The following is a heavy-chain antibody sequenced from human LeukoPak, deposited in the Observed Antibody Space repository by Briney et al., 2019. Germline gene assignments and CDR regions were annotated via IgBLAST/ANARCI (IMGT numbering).Heavy chain of an antibody. Sequence: PGGSLRLSCAASGFVFDDYGMTWVRRAPGKGLECDSGINWNGGSTTYADSVKGRFTISRDNAKNSLYLQMNSLRAEDTAVYYCARDQIRDYDILTGYRYFQHWGQGTPVTVSS. CDR3: ARDQIRDYDILTGYRYFQH. CDR1: GFVFDDYG. CDR2: INWNGGST. D-gene: IGHD3-9*01. J-gene: IGHJ1*01. V-gene: IGHV3-20*04.